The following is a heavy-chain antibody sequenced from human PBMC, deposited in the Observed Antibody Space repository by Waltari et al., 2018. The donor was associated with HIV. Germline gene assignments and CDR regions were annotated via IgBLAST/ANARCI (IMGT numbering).Heavy chain of an antibody. J-gene: IGHJ5*02. D-gene: IGHD6-13*01. CDR1: GGSIRSSSYY. CDR3: ARAAPWNWFDP. V-gene: IGHV4-39*01. Sequence: QLQLQESGPGLVKPSETLSLTCTVSGGSIRSSSYYWGWIRQPPGKGLEWIGSIYYSGSTYYNPSLKSRVTISVDTSKNQFSLKLSSVTAADTAVYYCARAAPWNWFDPWGQGTLVTVSS. CDR2: IYYSGST.